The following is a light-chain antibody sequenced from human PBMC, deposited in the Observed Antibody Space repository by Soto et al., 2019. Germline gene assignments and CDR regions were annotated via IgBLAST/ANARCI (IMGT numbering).Light chain of an antibody. CDR3: SSYTITNTYV. Sequence: QSVLTQPPSVSGSPGQSVAISCTGTSSDVGSFNRVSWYQQPPGTAPRLIISEVSNRPSGVPDRFSGSKSGNTASLTISGLQAEDEADYYCSSYTITNTYVFGTGTKVTVL. CDR2: EVS. J-gene: IGLJ1*01. CDR1: SSDVGSFNR. V-gene: IGLV2-18*02.